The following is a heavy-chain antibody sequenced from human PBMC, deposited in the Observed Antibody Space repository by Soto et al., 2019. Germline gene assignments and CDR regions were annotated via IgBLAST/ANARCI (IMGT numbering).Heavy chain of an antibody. CDR2: IIPIFGTA. CDR1: GGTFSSYA. CDR3: ATPGPDSGWALDY. V-gene: IGHV1-69*13. Sequence: GASVKVSCKASGGTFSSYAISWVRQAPGQGLEWMGGIIPIFGTANYAQKFQGRVTITADESTSTAYMELSSLRSEDTAVYYCATPGPDSGWALDYWGQGTLVTVPS. J-gene: IGHJ4*02. D-gene: IGHD6-19*01.